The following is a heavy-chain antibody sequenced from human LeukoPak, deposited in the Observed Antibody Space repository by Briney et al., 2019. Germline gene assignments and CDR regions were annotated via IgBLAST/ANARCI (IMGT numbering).Heavy chain of an antibody. CDR2: IYYSGST. J-gene: IGHJ5*02. Sequence: SETLSLTCTVSGGSISSYYWSWIRQPPGKGLEWIGYIYYSGSTNYNPSLKSRVTISVDTSKNQFSLKLGSVTAADTAVYYCARSKVTMVRGEDYNWFDPWGQGTLVTVSS. CDR1: GGSISSYY. V-gene: IGHV4-59*01. CDR3: ARSKVTMVRGEDYNWFDP. D-gene: IGHD3-10*01.